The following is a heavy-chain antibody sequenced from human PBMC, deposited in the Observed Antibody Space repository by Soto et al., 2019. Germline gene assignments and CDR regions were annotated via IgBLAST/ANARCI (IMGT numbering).Heavy chain of an antibody. CDR1: GGSISRSSYY. Sequence: PSETLSLTCTVSGGSISRSSYYWGWIRQAPGKGLEWIGSIYYSGSTYYNPSLKSRVTISVDTSRNQFSLKLSSVTAADTAVYYCARTLSGYSYGPLDYWGQGALVTVSS. D-gene: IGHD5-18*01. CDR2: IYYSGST. V-gene: IGHV4-39*01. CDR3: ARTLSGYSYGPLDY. J-gene: IGHJ4*02.